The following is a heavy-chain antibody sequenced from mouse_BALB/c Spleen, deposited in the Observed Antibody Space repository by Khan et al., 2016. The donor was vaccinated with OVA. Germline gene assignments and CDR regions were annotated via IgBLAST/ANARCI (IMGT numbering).Heavy chain of an antibody. Sequence: EVKLLESGGGLVQSGGSRKLSCAASGFTFTSYGMHWIRQAPEKGLEWVAYISSDSNTIYYADTVKGRFTISRDNPKNTLFLQMTSLRSGDTAMYFCATSDFYGYYFDYWGQGTTLTVSS. CDR3: ATSDFYGYYFDY. CDR1: GFTFTSYG. CDR2: ISSDSNTI. J-gene: IGHJ2*01. V-gene: IGHV5-17*02. D-gene: IGHD1-1*01.